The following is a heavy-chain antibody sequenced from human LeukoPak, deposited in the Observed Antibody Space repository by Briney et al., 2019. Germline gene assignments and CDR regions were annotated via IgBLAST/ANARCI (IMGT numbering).Heavy chain of an antibody. CDR3: AKDRGGSYYSGPFDI. D-gene: IGHD1-26*01. CDR2: ISWNSGSI. Sequence: GGSLRLSCAASGFTFDDYAMHWVRQAPGKGLEWVSGISWNSGSINYADSVKGRFTISRDNAKNSLYLQMNSLRAEYTALYYCAKDRGGSYYSGPFDIWGQGTMVTVSS. J-gene: IGHJ3*02. V-gene: IGHV3-9*01. CDR1: GFTFDDYA.